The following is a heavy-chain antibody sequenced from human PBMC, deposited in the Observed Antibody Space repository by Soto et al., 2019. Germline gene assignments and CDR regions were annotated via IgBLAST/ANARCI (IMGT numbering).Heavy chain of an antibody. Sequence: SLRLSCAASGFTFSNYAMSWVRQAPGKGPEWVSAISISGGSTYYADSVKGRFTISRDKXXXXLXLXMXSXXXXDTXVYYCAKGRQWELPLDYWGQGTLVTVAS. CDR3: AKGRQWELPLDY. J-gene: IGHJ4*02. D-gene: IGHD1-26*01. V-gene: IGHV3-23*01. CDR1: GFTFSNYA. CDR2: ISISGGST.